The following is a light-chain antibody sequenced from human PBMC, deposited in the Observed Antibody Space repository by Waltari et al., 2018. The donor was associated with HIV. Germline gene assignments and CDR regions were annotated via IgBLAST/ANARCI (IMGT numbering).Light chain of an antibody. CDR3: AVWDDSLTGRV. CDR1: NFNIGRNL. CDR2: KNS. Sequence: QSVLTQPPSASGTPGQRVTISCSGSNFNIGRNLVYWYQQFPGSAPNILISKNSQRPSGVPDRFSGSKSGTSASLAISGLRSEDEADYYCAVWDDSLTGRVFGGGTKLTVL. V-gene: IGLV1-47*01. J-gene: IGLJ3*02.